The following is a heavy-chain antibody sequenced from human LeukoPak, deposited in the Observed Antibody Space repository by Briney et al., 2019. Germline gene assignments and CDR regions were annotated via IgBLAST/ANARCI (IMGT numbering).Heavy chain of an antibody. V-gene: IGHV3-66*02. CDR3: ARDLGYGDYVYGY. CDR2: IYSGGST. CDR1: GFTVSSNY. J-gene: IGHJ4*02. D-gene: IGHD4-17*01. Sequence: GGSLTLSCAASGFTVSSNYMSWVRQAPGKGLEWISVIYSGGSTYYADSGNGRFTISTDNTKNTLYIRMNSVRAEDTAVYYCARDLGYGDYVYGYWGQGTLVTVSS.